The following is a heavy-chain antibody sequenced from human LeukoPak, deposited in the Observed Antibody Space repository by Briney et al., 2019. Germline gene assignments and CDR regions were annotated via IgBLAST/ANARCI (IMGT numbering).Heavy chain of an antibody. Sequence: GGSLTLPCAASGFTFSRYHMHWVRQAPGKGLEWVAVISYDGSNIYYADSVKGRFNISRDNSNNTLYLQMNSLRAEDTGVYYCARDVGASSGYYDYFDYWGQGTLVTVSS. D-gene: IGHD3-22*01. CDR3: ARDVGASSGYYDYFDY. CDR1: GFTFSRYH. V-gene: IGHV3-30*16. CDR2: ISYDGSNI. J-gene: IGHJ4*02.